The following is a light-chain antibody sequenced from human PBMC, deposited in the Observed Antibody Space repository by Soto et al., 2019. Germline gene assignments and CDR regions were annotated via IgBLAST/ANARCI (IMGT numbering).Light chain of an antibody. CDR3: QQYVSTPLT. CDR1: QSVGTY. Sequence: DIVLTQSPCTLSFSPLERSTLSCRASQSVGTYLAWYQQKPGQAPRLLIYGASSRATGISDRFSGSGSGTDFTLTISRLEPEDFAVYYCQQYVSTPLTFGGGTKVDIK. J-gene: IGKJ4*01. V-gene: IGKV3-20*01. CDR2: GAS.